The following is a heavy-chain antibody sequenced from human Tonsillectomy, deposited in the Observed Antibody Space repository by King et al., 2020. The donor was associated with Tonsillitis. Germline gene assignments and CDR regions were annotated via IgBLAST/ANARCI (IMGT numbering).Heavy chain of an antibody. D-gene: IGHD6-19*01. Sequence: VQLVQSGAEVKKPGASVKVSCKASGYTFTGYYMHWVRQAPGQGLEWMGWSNPNSGGTNYAQKFQGRVTMTRDTSISTAYMELSRLRSDDTAVYYCTRALLRYSSGWYPDYWGQGTLVTVSS. J-gene: IGHJ4*02. CDR2: SNPNSGGT. V-gene: IGHV1-2*02. CDR1: GYTFTGYY. CDR3: TRALLRYSSGWYPDY.